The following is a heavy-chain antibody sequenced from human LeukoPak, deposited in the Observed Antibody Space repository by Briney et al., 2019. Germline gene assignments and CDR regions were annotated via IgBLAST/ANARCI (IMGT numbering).Heavy chain of an antibody. Sequence: GGSLRLSCAASGFTFSSYGMHWVRQAPGKGLEWVAVISYDGSNKYYADSVKGRFTISRDNPKNTLYLQMNSLRAEDTAVYYCAKEYYGSGSPWGQGTLVTVSS. CDR2: ISYDGSNK. CDR3: AKEYYGSGSP. CDR1: GFTFSSYG. D-gene: IGHD3-10*01. V-gene: IGHV3-30*18. J-gene: IGHJ5*02.